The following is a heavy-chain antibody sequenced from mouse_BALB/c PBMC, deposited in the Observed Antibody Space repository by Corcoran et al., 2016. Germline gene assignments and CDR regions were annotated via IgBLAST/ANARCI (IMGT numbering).Heavy chain of an antibody. Sequence: EVQLQQSGAELVKPGASVKMSCKASGCTFTSYVKHWVKQKPGPGLEWIGYINPYNDGTKYNEKFKGKATLTSDKSSSTAYMELSSLTSEDSAVYYCAAYWDYAMDYWGQGTSVTVSS. V-gene: IGHV1S136*01. CDR3: AAYWDYAMDY. D-gene: IGHD4-1*01. CDR2: INPYNDGT. CDR1: GCTFTSYV. J-gene: IGHJ4*01.